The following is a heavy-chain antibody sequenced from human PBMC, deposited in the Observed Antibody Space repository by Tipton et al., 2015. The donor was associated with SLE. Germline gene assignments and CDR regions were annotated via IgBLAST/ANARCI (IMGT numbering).Heavy chain of an antibody. CDR2: IYYSGST. D-gene: IGHD3-9*01. J-gene: IGHJ5*02. CDR3: ARTKLRYFDWPYNWFDP. V-gene: IGHV4-39*07. CDR1: GGSISSSSYY. Sequence: LRLSCTVSGGSISSSSYYWGWIRQPPGKGLEWIGSIYYSGSTYYNPSLKSRVTISVDASKNQLSLKLSSVTAEDTAVYYCARTKLRYFDWPYNWFDPWGQGTLVTVSS.